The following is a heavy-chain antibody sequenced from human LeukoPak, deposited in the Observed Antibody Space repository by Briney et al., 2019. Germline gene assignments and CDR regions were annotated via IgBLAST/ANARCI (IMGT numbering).Heavy chain of an antibody. CDR3: ARLANYYDSSGYYPPGAFDI. J-gene: IGHJ3*02. CDR2: ISAYNGNT. D-gene: IGHD3-22*01. Sequence: GASVKVSCKASGYTFTSYGISWVRQAPGQGLEWMGWISAYNGNTNYAQKLQGRVTMTTDTSTSTAYMELRSLRSDDTAVYYCARLANYYDSSGYYPPGAFDIWGQGTMVTVSS. V-gene: IGHV1-18*01. CDR1: GYTFTSYG.